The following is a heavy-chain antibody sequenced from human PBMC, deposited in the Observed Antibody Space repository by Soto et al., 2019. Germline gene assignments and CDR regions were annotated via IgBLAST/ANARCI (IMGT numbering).Heavy chain of an antibody. CDR3: ARADSSTSWNWFDP. D-gene: IGHD2-2*01. Sequence: QVQLQESGPGLVKPSQTLSLTCTVSGGSISSGGYYWSWIRQHPGKGLEWIGYIYYSGSTYYNPSLKSRVTISVDTSKNQFSLKLSSVTAADTAVYYCARADSSTSWNWFDPWGQGTLVTVSA. J-gene: IGHJ5*02. CDR2: IYYSGST. V-gene: IGHV4-31*03. CDR1: GGSISSGGYY.